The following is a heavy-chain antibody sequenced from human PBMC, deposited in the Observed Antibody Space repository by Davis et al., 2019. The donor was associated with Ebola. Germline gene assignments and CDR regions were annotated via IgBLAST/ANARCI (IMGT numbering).Heavy chain of an antibody. V-gene: IGHV3-30*02. CDR2: IRYDAGNE. CDR1: GFSFRSYD. D-gene: IGHD1-7*01. Sequence: GESLKISCAASGFSFRSYDMHWVRQAPGKGLEWVTFIRYDAGNEYYADSVKGRFTISRDNAKSTLYLQMNSLTAEDTAVYYCVRTTYGAPEYWGQGTLVTVSS. CDR3: VRTTYGAPEY. J-gene: IGHJ4*02.